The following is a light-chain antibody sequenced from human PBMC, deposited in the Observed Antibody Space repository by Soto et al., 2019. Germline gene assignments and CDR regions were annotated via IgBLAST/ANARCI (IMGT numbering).Light chain of an antibody. V-gene: IGLV2-14*03. CDR1: SSDIGAYNF. CDR2: DVN. CDR3: TSSTTSTPMI. J-gene: IGLJ2*01. Sequence: QSALTQPASVSGSPGQSITISCTGTSSDIGAYNFVSWYQQHPGKAPKLILYDVNIRPSAVSNRFSGSKSGNTASLTISGLQAEDEADYYCTSSTTSTPMIFGGVTKQTVL.